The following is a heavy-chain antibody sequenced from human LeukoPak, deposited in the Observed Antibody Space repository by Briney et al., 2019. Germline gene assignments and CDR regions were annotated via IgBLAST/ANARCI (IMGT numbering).Heavy chain of an antibody. Sequence: GGSLRLSCTASGFTFADYTMSWFRQAPGKGLEWVALIKMKAHGGTTEYAASVKGRFTISRDDSESIAYLQMNSLRAEDTAVYYCARDSTDIVVVVAATFGFDYWGQGTLVTVSS. CDR1: GFTFADYT. J-gene: IGHJ4*02. V-gene: IGHV3-49*03. D-gene: IGHD2-15*01. CDR2: IKMKAHGGTT. CDR3: ARDSTDIVVVVAATFGFDY.